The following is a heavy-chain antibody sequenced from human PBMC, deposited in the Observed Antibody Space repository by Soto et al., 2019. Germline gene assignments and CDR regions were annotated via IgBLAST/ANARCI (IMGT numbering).Heavy chain of an antibody. CDR3: ARRAETNGWNGFGADKYYFDF. Sequence: SETLSLTCTVSGDSVTSGSRYWNWIRQPPGKGLEWIGYVYHSGSTKYNPSLKSRITISVDTSKNQFSLKLNSVTAADTAVYYCARRAETNGWNGFGADKYYFDFWGQGTLVTVSS. CDR1: GDSVTSGSRY. CDR2: VYHSGST. D-gene: IGHD1-1*01. V-gene: IGHV4-61*01. J-gene: IGHJ4*02.